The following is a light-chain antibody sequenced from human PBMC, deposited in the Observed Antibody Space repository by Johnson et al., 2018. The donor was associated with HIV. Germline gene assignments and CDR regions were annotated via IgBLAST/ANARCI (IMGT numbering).Light chain of an antibody. CDR3: GTWDTSLSAGHV. CDR1: SSNIVNIY. CDR2: DNH. V-gene: IGLV1-51*01. J-gene: IGLJ1*01. Sequence: QSVLTQPPSVSAAPGQKVTISCSASSSNIVNIYISWYQHLPGTAPKLLIYDNHKRPSGIPDRFSGSKSGTSVTLAITGLQTGDEADYYCGTWDTSLSAGHVFGSGTKATVL.